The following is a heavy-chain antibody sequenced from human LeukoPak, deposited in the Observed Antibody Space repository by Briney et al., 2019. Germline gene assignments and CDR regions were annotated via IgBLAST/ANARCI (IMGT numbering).Heavy chain of an antibody. J-gene: IGHJ6*02. CDR3: ARDPDGGYSCYYGMDV. Sequence: SETLSLTCAVSGGSISSSNWWSWVRQPPGKGLEWIGEIYHSGSTNYNPSLKSRVTISVDKSKNQLSLKLSSVTAADTAVYYCARDPDGGYSCYYGMDVWGQGTTVTVSS. V-gene: IGHV4-4*02. CDR1: GGSISSSNW. CDR2: IYHSGST. D-gene: IGHD3-10*01.